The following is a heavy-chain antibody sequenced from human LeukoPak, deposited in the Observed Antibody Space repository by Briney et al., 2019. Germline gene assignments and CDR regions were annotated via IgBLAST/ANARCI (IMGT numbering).Heavy chain of an antibody. Sequence: SETLSLTCTVSGGSISRFYWSWIRQPPGKGLEWIGYIYYSGNTNYNPSLKSRVTISVDTSKNQFSLKLSSVTAADTALYYCAKTTAGYSSGQYPAWPIDYWGPGTQVTVSS. D-gene: IGHD6-19*01. CDR1: GGSISRFY. V-gene: IGHV4-59*08. CDR2: IYYSGNT. CDR3: AKTTAGYSSGQYPAWPIDY. J-gene: IGHJ4*02.